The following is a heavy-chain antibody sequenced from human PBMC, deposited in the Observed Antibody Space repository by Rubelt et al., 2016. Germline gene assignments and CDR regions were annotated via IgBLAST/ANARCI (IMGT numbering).Heavy chain of an antibody. V-gene: IGHV1-69*04. CDR2: IIPILGIA. J-gene: IGHJ4*02. CDR3: ARFAIGGHSSGYLFDY. D-gene: IGHD3-22*01. Sequence: QVQLVQSGAEVKKPGASVKVSCKASGGTFSSYAISWVRQAPGQGLEWMGRIIPILGIANYAQKFNGRVTITADKSTSTASMELGSLGSEDTAVYYCARFAIGGHSSGYLFDYWGQGTLVTVSS. CDR1: GGTFSSYA.